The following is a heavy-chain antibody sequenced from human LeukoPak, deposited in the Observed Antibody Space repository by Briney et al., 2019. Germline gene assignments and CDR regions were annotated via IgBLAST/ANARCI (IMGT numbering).Heavy chain of an antibody. D-gene: IGHD2-15*01. CDR2: ISYDGSNK. CDR1: GFTFSSYA. V-gene: IGHV3-30-3*01. Sequence: GGSLRLSCAASGFTFSSYAMHWVCQAPGKGLEWVAVISYDGSNKYYADSVKGRFTISRDNSKNTLYLQMSSLRAEDTAVYYCARDRAAPTWYFDLWGRGTLVTVSS. J-gene: IGHJ2*01. CDR3: ARDRAAPTWYFDL.